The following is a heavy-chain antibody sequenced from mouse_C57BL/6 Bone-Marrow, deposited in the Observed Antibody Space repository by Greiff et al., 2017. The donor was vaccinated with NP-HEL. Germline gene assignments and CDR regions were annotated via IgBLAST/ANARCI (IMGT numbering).Heavy chain of an antibody. CDR3: ARFTTVVARGFDY. D-gene: IGHD1-1*01. J-gene: IGHJ2*01. CDR1: GFTFSSYA. V-gene: IGHV5-4*03. Sequence: EVKLVESGGGLVKPGGSLKLSCAASGFTFSSYAMSWVRQTPEKRLEWVATISDGGSYTYYPDNVKGRFTISRDNAKNNLYLQMSHLKSEDTAMYYCARFTTVVARGFDYWGQGTTLTVSS. CDR2: ISDGGSYT.